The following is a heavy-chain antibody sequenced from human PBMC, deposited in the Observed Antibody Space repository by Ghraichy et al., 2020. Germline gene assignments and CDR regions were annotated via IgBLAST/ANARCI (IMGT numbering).Heavy chain of an antibody. CDR2: INHSGST. V-gene: IGHV4-34*01. J-gene: IGHJ4*02. CDR1: GGSFSGYY. Sequence: SETLSLTCAVYGGSFSGYYWSWIRQPPGKGLEWIGEINHSGSTNYNPSLKSRVTISVDTSKNQFSLKLSSVTAADTAVYYCARGRQSYSSSWYPTGGSYFDYWGQGTLVTVSS. CDR3: ARGRQSYSSSWYPTGGSYFDY. D-gene: IGHD6-13*01.